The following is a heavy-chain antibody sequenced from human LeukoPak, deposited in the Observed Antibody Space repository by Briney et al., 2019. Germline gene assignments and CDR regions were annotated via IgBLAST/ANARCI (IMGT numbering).Heavy chain of an antibody. J-gene: IGHJ6*03. V-gene: IGHV4-59*08. CDR1: GGSISSYY. CDR2: IYYSGST. Sequence: PSETLSLTCTASGGSISSYYWSWIRQPPGKGLEWIGYIYYSGSTNYNPSLKSRVTISVDTSKNQFSLTLSSVTAADTAVYYCARVVGNNFYMDVWGKGTSVTVS. CDR3: ARVVGNNFYMDV. D-gene: IGHD1-26*01.